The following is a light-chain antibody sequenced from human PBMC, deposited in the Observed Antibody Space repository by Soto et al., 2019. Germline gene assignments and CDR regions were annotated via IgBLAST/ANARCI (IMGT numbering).Light chain of an antibody. Sequence: DNQMTQSPSTLSASVGDRVTITCRASRSVDLWLAWYQQKPGKAPKLLIYDASSLQSGVPSRFSGSGSGTDFTLTISSLEPEDFAVYYCQQRSNWPPSITFGQGTRLEIK. J-gene: IGKJ5*01. CDR1: RSVDLW. V-gene: IGKV1-5*01. CDR3: QQRSNWPPSIT. CDR2: DAS.